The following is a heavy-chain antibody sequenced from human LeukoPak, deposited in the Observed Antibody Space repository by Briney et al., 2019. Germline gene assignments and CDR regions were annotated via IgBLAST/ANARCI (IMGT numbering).Heavy chain of an antibody. CDR1: GFTLSSYA. V-gene: IGHV3-23*01. CDR3: WYNKATAFDI. Sequence: GSLRLSCAASGFTLSSYAMSWVRQAPGKGLEWVSGISGGGGGTHYADSVKGRFTISRDNSKNTLYLQMKSLRAEDTAVYYCWYNKATAFDIWGQGTMVTVSS. CDR2: ISGGGGGT. J-gene: IGHJ3*02. D-gene: IGHD1-1*01.